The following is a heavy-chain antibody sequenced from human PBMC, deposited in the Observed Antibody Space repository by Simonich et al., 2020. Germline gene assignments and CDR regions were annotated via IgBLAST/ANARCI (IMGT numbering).Heavy chain of an antibody. CDR3: ARDGLGTAYYYYMDV. D-gene: IGHD7-27*01. Sequence: EVQLGESGGGLVQPWGSLSLSCAASGFTFSSYWMGLVRQAPGKGLEWVVNIKQDGSEKYYVDSVKCRFTISRDNAKNSLYLQMNSLRAEDTAVYYCARDGLGTAYYYYMDVWGKGTTVTVSS. J-gene: IGHJ6*03. CDR2: IKQDGSEK. V-gene: IGHV3-7*01. CDR1: GFTFSSYW.